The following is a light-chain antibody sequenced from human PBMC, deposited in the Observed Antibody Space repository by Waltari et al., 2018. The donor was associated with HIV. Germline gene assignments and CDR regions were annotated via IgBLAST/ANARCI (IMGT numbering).Light chain of an antibody. CDR3: QQYNNWPRT. Sequence: EIVMTQSPATLSVSPGERATLSCRASQSISSNLAWYQQRPGQAPRLLISGASTRATGIPAGFSGSGSGTEFTLSISSLQSEDFAVYYCQQYNNWPRTFGQGTKVEIK. J-gene: IGKJ1*01. V-gene: IGKV3-15*01. CDR2: GAS. CDR1: QSISSN.